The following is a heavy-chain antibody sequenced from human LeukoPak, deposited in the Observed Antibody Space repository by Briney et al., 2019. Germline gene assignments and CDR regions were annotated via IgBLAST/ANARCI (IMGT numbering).Heavy chain of an antibody. Sequence: SVKVSCKASGGTFSSYAISWVRQAPGQGLEWMGGIIPIFGTANYAQKFQGRVTITADESTSTACMELSSLRSEDTAVYYCARAPSPYYDILTGSDAFDIWGQGTMVTVSS. CDR2: IIPIFGTA. V-gene: IGHV1-69*13. J-gene: IGHJ3*02. CDR1: GGTFSSYA. D-gene: IGHD3-9*01. CDR3: ARAPSPYYDILTGSDAFDI.